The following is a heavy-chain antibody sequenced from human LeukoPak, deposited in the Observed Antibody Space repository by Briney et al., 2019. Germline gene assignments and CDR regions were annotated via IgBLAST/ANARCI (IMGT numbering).Heavy chain of an antibody. J-gene: IGHJ4*02. CDR2: IYYSGST. CDR3: ARSYSSGYPATPDY. CDR1: GGSISSYY. V-gene: IGHV4-59*08. Sequence: SETLSLTCTVSGGSISSYYSSWIRQPPGKGLEWIGYIYYSGSTNYNPSLKSRVTISVDTSKNQFSLKLSSVTAADTAVYYCARSYSSGYPATPDYWGQGTLVTVSS. D-gene: IGHD3-22*01.